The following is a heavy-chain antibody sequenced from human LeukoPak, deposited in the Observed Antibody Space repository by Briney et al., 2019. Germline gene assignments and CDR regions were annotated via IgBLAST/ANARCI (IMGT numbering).Heavy chain of an antibody. J-gene: IGHJ3*02. CDR1: GGSISSYY. D-gene: IGHD2-21*02. CDR2: IYHSGST. Sequence: SETLSLTCIVSGGSISSYYWSWIRQPPGKGLEWIGYIYHSGSTNYKPSLKSRVTISVDTSKNQFSLKLSSVTAADTAVYYCARVLLTTPKESYCGGDCYADAFDIWGQGTMVTVSS. CDR3: ARVLLTTPKESYCGGDCYADAFDI. V-gene: IGHV4-59*12.